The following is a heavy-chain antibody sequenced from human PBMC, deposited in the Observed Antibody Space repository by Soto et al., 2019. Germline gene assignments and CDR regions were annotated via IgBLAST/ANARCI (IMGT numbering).Heavy chain of an antibody. CDR1: GFTFSSYS. V-gene: IGHV3-33*08. D-gene: IGHD6-13*01. CDR2: IWYDGSNK. Sequence: GGSLRLSCAASGFTFSSYSMNWVRQAPGKGLEWVAVIWYDGSNKYYADSVKGRFTISRDNSKNTLYLQMNSLRAEDTAVYYCARVCGIAAAEHDAFDIWGQGTMVTVSS. J-gene: IGHJ3*02. CDR3: ARVCGIAAAEHDAFDI.